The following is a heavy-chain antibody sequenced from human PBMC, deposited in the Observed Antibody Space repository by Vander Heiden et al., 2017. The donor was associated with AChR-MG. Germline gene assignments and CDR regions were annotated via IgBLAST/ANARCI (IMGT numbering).Heavy chain of an antibody. CDR2: LSGTDPTT. V-gene: IGHV3-23*01. CDR3: VVPDHDGFDM. D-gene: IGHD2-15*01. Sequence: EEQLLDSGGGLVRPEGSLRLSCEGPGFLFSIYAQSCGRHAPGKGLQWVSTLSGTDPTTYYSDSVKGRFTISRDNYKDILYLQMDRLRDEDTALYYCVVPDHDGFDMWGQGILVTVSA. J-gene: IGHJ3*02. CDR1: GFLFSIYA.